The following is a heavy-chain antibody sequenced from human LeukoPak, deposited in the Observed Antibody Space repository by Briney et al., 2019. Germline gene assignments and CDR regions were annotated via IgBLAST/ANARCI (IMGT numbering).Heavy chain of an antibody. CDR3: AREPPRGWLQPHGDY. V-gene: IGHV4-4*08. CDR1: GGSISSYY. J-gene: IGHJ4*02. D-gene: IGHD5-24*01. CDR2: IYTSGST. Sequence: SETLSLTCTVSGGSISSYYWNWIRQPPGKGLEWIGRIYTSGSTNYNPSLKSRVTISVDTSKNQFSLKLSSVTAADTAVYYCAREPPRGWLQPHGDYWGQGTLVTVSS.